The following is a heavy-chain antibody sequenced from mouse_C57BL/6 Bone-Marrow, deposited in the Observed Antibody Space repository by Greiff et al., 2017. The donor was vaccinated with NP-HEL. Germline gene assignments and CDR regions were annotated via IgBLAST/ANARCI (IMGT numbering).Heavy chain of an antibody. D-gene: IGHD2-4*01. V-gene: IGHV10-3*01. J-gene: IGHJ3*01. CDR3: VREAPYDYAFAY. Sequence: VQLQQSGGGLVQPKGSLKLSCAASGFTFNTYAMHWVRQAPGKGLEWVARIRSKSSNYATFYADSVKDSFTISRDDSQSMLYLQMNNLKTEDTAMCYCVREAPYDYAFAYWGQGTLVTVSA. CDR2: IRSKSSNYAT. CDR1: GFTFNTYA.